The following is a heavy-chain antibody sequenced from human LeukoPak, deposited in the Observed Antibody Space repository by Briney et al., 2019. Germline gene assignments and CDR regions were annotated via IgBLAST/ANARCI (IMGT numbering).Heavy chain of an antibody. CDR2: IYTSGST. D-gene: IGHD3-3*01. Sequence: SETLSLTCTVSGGSISSYYWSRIRQPAGKGLEWIGRIYTSGSTNYNPSLKSRVTMSVDTSKNQFSLKLSSVTAADTAVYYCARDYDFWSGPGGRYYYYYYYMDVWGKGTTVTVSS. CDR1: GGSISSYY. CDR3: ARDYDFWSGPGGRYYYYYYYMDV. V-gene: IGHV4-4*07. J-gene: IGHJ6*03.